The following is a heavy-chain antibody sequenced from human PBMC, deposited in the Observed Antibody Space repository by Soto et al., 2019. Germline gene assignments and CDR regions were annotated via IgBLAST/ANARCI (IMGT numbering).Heavy chain of an antibody. CDR2: ISGSGGST. V-gene: IGHV3-23*01. CDR3: AKAELLWFGEFYYYYYGMDV. Sequence: VGSLRLSCAASGFTFSSYAMSWVRQAPGKGLEWVSAISGSGGSTYYADSVKGRFTISRDNSKNTLYLQMNSLRAEDTAVYYCAKAELLWFGEFYYYYYGMDVWGQGTTVTVSS. CDR1: GFTFSSYA. D-gene: IGHD3-10*01. J-gene: IGHJ6*02.